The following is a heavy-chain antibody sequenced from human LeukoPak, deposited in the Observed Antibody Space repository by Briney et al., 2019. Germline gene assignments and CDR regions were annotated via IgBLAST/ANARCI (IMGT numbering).Heavy chain of an antibody. CDR3: ARVYSSGYVLWFDP. J-gene: IGHJ5*02. CDR1: GGSIRSGSHY. V-gene: IGHV4-39*07. CDR2: IFYTGIT. D-gene: IGHD3-22*01. Sequence: SETLSLTCTVSGGSIRSGSHYWGWIRQTPGKGLEWIGTIFYTGITHYTPSLKSRVAISVDTTKNQFSLRVTSVTAADTAVYYCARVYSSGYVLWFDPWGQGTLVTVSS.